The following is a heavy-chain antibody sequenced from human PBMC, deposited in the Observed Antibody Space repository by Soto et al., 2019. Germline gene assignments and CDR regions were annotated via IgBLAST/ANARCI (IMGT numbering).Heavy chain of an antibody. J-gene: IGHJ5*02. CDR2: MSYDGART. CDR1: GFTFTSFT. D-gene: IGHD4-17*01. V-gene: IGHV3-30-3*01. Sequence: QVQLVESGGGVVQPGGSLSLSCATSGFTFTSFTMHWVRQSPGKGLEWIAVMSYDGARTDYADAVKGRFTISRDTSKNTLYLQMNNLRPDYTAMYYCARARHYGAPKWFDPWGQGTLVTVSS. CDR3: ARARHYGAPKWFDP.